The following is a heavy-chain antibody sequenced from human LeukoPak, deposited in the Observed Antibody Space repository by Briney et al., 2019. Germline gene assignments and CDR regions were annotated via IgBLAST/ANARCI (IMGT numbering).Heavy chain of an antibody. D-gene: IGHD3-10*01. CDR3: ARDRITMVRGVSVPGN. CDR1: GFSFSSYG. J-gene: IGHJ4*02. Sequence: SGGSLRLSCAASGFSFSSYGMHWVRQAPGKGLEWVAVIWYDGSNKYYADSLKGRFTISRDNSKNTLYLQMNSLRAEDTAVYYCARDRITMVRGVSVPGNWGQGTLVTVSS. CDR2: IWYDGSNK. V-gene: IGHV3-33*01.